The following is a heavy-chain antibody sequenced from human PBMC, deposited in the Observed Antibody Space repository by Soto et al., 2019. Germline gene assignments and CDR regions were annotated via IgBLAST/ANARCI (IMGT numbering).Heavy chain of an antibody. CDR2: ISAHNGNT. V-gene: IGHV1-18*01. D-gene: IGHD3-10*01. Sequence: QVHLVQSGAEVKKPGASVKVSCKGSGYAFTTYGITWVRQAPGQGLEWMGWISAHNGNTNYAQKLQGRVTVTRDTSTSTAYMELRSLRSDATAVYYCARGRHGAHWGQGALVTVSS. CDR3: ARGRHGAH. J-gene: IGHJ4*02. CDR1: GYAFTTYG.